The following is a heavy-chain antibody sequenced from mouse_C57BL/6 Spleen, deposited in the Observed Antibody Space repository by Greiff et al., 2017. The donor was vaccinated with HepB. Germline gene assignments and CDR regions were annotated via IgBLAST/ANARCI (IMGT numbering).Heavy chain of an antibody. CDR1: GYTFTDYN. J-gene: IGHJ4*01. CDR2: INPNNGGT. CDR3: ARGRDGNLYYAMDY. V-gene: IGHV1-18*01. Sequence: VQLQQSGPELVKPGASVKIPCKASGYTFTDYNMDWVKQSHGKSLEWIGDINPNNGGTIYNQTFKGKATLTVDKSSSTAYMELRSLTSEDTAVYYCARGRDGNLYYAMDYWGQGTSVTVSS. D-gene: IGHD2-1*01.